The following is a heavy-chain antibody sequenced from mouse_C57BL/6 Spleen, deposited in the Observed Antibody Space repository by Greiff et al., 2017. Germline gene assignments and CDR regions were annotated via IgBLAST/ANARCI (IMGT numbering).Heavy chain of an antibody. CDR1: GYTFTDYE. Sequence: VQLQQSGAELVRPGASVTLSCKASGYTFTDYEMHWVKQTPVHGLEWIGAIDPETGGTAYNQKFKGKAILTADKSSSTAYMELRSLTSEDSAVYYCTRDYGSEGAMDYWGQGTSVTVSS. D-gene: IGHD1-1*01. CDR2: IDPETGGT. J-gene: IGHJ4*01. CDR3: TRDYGSEGAMDY. V-gene: IGHV1-15*01.